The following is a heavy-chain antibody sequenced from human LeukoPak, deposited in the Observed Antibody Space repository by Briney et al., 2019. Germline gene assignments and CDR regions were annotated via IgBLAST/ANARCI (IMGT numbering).Heavy chain of an antibody. J-gene: IGHJ4*02. CDR2: IWYDGSNK. CDR1: GFTFSSYG. Sequence: GGSLRLSCAASGFTFSSYGMHWVRQAPGKGLEWVAVIWYDGSNKYYADSVKGRFTISRDNSKNTLYLQINSLRAKDTAVYYCAREEYGDGYQMSYFDYWGQGTLVTVSS. CDR3: AREEYGDGYQMSYFDY. V-gene: IGHV3-33*01. D-gene: IGHD5-24*01.